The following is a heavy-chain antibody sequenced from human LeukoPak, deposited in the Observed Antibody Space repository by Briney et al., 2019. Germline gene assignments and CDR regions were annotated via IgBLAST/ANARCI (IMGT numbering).Heavy chain of an antibody. D-gene: IGHD6-13*01. J-gene: IGHJ6*02. V-gene: IGHV4-39*07. CDR3: ARAHSIASYYYGVDV. Sequence: KASETLSLTCTVSGGSVISGSSYWGWIRQPPGKGLEWIGNIFYSGSTYYNPSLQSRVTISLDTSQNQFSLTLNSVTAADTAVYYCARAHSIASYYYGVDVWGQGTTVTVSS. CDR1: GGSVISGSSY. CDR2: IFYSGST.